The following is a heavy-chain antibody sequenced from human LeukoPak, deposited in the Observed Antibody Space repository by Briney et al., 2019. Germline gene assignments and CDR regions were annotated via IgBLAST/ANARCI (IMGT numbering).Heavy chain of an antibody. Sequence: ASVKVSCKASGYTFTGYYMHWVRQAPGQGLEWMGWMNPNSGGTNYAQKFQGRVTMTEDTSTDTAYMELSSLRSEDTAVYYCATDNYYYGSGSSTADYWGQGTLVTVSS. J-gene: IGHJ4*02. D-gene: IGHD3-10*01. CDR3: ATDNYYYGSGSSTADY. CDR2: MNPNSGGT. V-gene: IGHV1-2*02. CDR1: GYTFTGYY.